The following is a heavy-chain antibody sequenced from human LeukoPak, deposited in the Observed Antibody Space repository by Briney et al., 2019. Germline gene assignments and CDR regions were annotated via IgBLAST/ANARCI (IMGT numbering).Heavy chain of an antibody. D-gene: IGHD6-19*01. CDR3: ARDAADLAVAFDY. Sequence: GGSLRLSCAASGFTFSCYNMNWVRQAPGKGLEWVSSISSGSSYISYADSMKGRFTSSRDNAKNSLYLQMNSLRAEDTAVYYCARDAADLAVAFDYWGQGTLVTVSS. CDR2: ISSGSSYI. J-gene: IGHJ4*02. CDR1: GFTFSCYN. V-gene: IGHV3-21*01.